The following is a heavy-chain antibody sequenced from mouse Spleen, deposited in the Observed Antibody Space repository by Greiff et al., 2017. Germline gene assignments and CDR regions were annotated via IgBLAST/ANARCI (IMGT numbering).Heavy chain of an antibody. Sequence: EVKVVESGGGLVQPGGSLKLSCAASGFTFSDYYMYWVRQTPEKRLEWVAYISNGGGSTYYPDTVKGRFTISRDNAKNTLYLQMSRLKSEDTAMYYCARRGYGYAMDYWGQGTSVTVSS. CDR1: GFTFSDYY. D-gene: IGHD2-2*01. CDR3: ARRGYGYAMDY. CDR2: ISNGGGST. J-gene: IGHJ4*01. V-gene: IGHV5-12*01.